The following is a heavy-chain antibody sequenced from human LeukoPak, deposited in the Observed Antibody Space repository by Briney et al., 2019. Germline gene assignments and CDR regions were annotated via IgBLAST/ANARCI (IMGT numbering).Heavy chain of an antibody. Sequence: SETLSLTCTVSGGSISSYYWSWIRQPAGKGLEWIGRIYTSGSTNYNPSLKSRVTMSVDTSKNQFSLKLSSVTAADTAVYYCARHGRSGWELPLFDYWGQGTLVTVSS. D-gene: IGHD1-26*01. CDR3: ARHGRSGWELPLFDY. V-gene: IGHV4-4*07. J-gene: IGHJ4*02. CDR2: IYTSGST. CDR1: GGSISSYY.